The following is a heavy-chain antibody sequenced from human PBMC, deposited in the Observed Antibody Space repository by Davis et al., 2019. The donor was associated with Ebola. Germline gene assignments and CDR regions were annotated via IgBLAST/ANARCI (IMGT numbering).Heavy chain of an antibody. CDR2: LNSDGSST. CDR3: ASPTGIRKLNSYYYYGMDV. D-gene: IGHD1-14*01. J-gene: IGHJ6*02. CDR1: GFTFSSYW. Sequence: PGGSLRLSCAASGFTFSSYWLHWVRQAPGKGLVWVSRLNSDGSSTSYADSVKGRLTISRDNAKNTLYLQMNSLRAEDTAVYYCASPTGIRKLNSYYYYGMDVWGQGTTVTVSS. V-gene: IGHV3-74*01.